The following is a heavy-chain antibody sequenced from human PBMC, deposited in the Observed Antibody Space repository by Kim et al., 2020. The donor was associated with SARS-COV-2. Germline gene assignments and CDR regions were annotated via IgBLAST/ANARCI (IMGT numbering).Heavy chain of an antibody. CDR2: ISYDGSNK. V-gene: IGHV3-30*18. D-gene: IGHD1-26*01. CDR3: AKTNTGSYQGSFDY. J-gene: IGHJ4*02. CDR1: GFTFSSYG. Sequence: GGSLRLSCAASGFTFSSYGMHWVRQAPGKGLEWVAVISYDGSNKYYADSMKGRFTISRDNSKNTLYLQMNSRRAEDTAVYYCAKTNTGSYQGSFDYWGQGTLVTVSS.